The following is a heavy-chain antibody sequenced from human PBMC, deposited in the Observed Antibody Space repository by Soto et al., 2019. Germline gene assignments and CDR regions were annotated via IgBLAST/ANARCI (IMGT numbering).Heavy chain of an antibody. Sequence: SENLSLTCTVSVGSISSGGYYWSWIRQHPGKGLEWVGYIYYSWSAYYNPSLKSRVTISVDTSKNQFSLKLSSVTAADTVVYYCARDRRNILTGYYTAHFDYWGQGTLVTVSS. J-gene: IGHJ4*02. D-gene: IGHD3-9*01. CDR3: ARDRRNILTGYYTAHFDY. CDR2: IYYSWSA. V-gene: IGHV4-31*03. CDR1: VGSISSGGYY.